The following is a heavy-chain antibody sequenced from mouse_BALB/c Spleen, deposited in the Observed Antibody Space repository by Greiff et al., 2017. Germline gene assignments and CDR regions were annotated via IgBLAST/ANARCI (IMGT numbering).Heavy chain of an antibody. V-gene: IGHV3-1*02. CDR1: GYSITSGYS. D-gene: IGHD1-1*01. CDR3: ARWTTVGAY. CDR2: IHDSGST. J-gene: IGHJ3*01. Sequence: EVQLQESGPDLVKPSQSLSLTCTVTGYSITSGYSWHWIRQFPGNKLEWMGSIHDSGSTNYNPSLKSRIAITPATSKNQFFLQLNSVTTEDTATYYCARWTTVGAYWGQGTLVTVSA.